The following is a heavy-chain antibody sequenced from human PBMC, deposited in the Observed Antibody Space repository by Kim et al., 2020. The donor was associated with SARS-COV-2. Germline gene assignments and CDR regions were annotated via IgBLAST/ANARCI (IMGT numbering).Heavy chain of an antibody. CDR3: ASDWTAYHYFDY. CDR2: IYSDGSST. D-gene: IGHD2-21*02. V-gene: IGHV3-74*03. J-gene: IGHJ4*02. Sequence: GGSLRLSCAASGFTFSNYWMHWVRQAPGKGLVWVSRIYSDGSSTMYADSVKGRFTISRDNAKNTLYLQMNSLRADDTAIYYCASDWTAYHYFDYWGQGTLVTVSS. CDR1: GFTFSNYW.